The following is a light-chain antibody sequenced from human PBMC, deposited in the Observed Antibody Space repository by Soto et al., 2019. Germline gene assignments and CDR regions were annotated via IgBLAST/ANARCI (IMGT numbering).Light chain of an antibody. J-gene: IGKJ1*01. V-gene: IGKV3-20*01. CDR2: SAS. Sequence: EVVLTQAPGTLSLSPGERVTLSCRASQSVASSYLACYQQKPGRAPRLLFYSASSRATGIPDRFSGSGSGTDFTLTINRLEPEDFAVYYCHHFGSLPETFGQGTNVE. CDR3: HHFGSLPET. CDR1: QSVASSY.